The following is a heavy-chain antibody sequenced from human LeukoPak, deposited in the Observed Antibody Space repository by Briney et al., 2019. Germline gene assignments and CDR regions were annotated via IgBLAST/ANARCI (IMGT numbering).Heavy chain of an antibody. J-gene: IGHJ4*02. CDR3: AKRLDFWSGYPDY. D-gene: IGHD3-3*01. CDR2: VTGSGGQT. Sequence: GGSLRLSCAASGFIFTNYAMSWVRQAPGKGLEWLSSVTGSGGQTWYADPVKGRFTISKDTSTNTLYLQMNSLTADDTAVYYCAKRLDFWSGYPDYWGQGTLVTVSS. CDR1: GFIFTNYA. V-gene: IGHV3-23*01.